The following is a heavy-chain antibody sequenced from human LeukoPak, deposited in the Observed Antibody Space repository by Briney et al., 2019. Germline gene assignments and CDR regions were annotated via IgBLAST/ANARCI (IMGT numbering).Heavy chain of an antibody. Sequence: PSETLSLTCTVSGGSISSGSYYWSWIRQPAGKGLEWIGRIYTSGSTNYNPSLKSRVTISVDTSKNQFSLKLSSVTAADTAVYYCARHPPSLLRLGELSFNYFDYWGQGTLVTVSS. V-gene: IGHV4-61*02. D-gene: IGHD3-16*02. J-gene: IGHJ4*02. CDR1: GGSISSGSYY. CDR3: ARHPPSLLRLGELSFNYFDY. CDR2: IYTSGST.